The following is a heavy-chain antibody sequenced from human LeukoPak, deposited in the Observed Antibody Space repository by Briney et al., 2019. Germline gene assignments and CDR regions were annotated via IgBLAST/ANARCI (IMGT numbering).Heavy chain of an antibody. V-gene: IGHV1-18*01. J-gene: IGHJ4*02. CDR2: ISGYNGNT. CDR3: ARSSLGTITAGPFDY. Sequence: GASVKVSCKASGYTFSSYGIAWVRRAPGQGLEWMGWISGYNGNTNYAQKLQGRVSMTTDTSTTTAYMELRSMTSDDTALYYCARSSLGTITAGPFDYWGQGTLVTVSS. CDR1: GYTFSSYG. D-gene: IGHD5-12*01.